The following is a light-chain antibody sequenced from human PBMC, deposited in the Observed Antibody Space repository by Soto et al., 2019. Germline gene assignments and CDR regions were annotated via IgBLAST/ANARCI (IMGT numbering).Light chain of an antibody. J-gene: IGLJ1*01. Sequence: QSALTQPASVSGSPGQSITISCTGTSSAVGGYKYVSWYQQHPGKAPKLLIYDVTDRPSGVSNRISGSTSGNTASLTISGLQAGDEAEYYCSSYPSSPTLVFGTGNKLTVL. CDR2: DVT. CDR3: SSYPSSPTLV. CDR1: SSAVGGYKY. V-gene: IGLV2-14*03.